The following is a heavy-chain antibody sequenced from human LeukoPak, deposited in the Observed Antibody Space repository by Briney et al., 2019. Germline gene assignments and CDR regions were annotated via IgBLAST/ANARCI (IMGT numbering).Heavy chain of an antibody. CDR2: IYSGGST. Sequence: PGGSLRLSCAASGFTVSSNYMSWVRQAPGKGLEWVSVIYSGGSTYYADSVKGRFTISRDNSKNTLYLQMNSLRAEDTAVYYCAMSTMVRGVQSDYWGQGTLVTVSS. CDR3: AMSTMVRGVQSDY. J-gene: IGHJ4*02. D-gene: IGHD3-10*01. CDR1: GFTVSSNY. V-gene: IGHV3-53*01.